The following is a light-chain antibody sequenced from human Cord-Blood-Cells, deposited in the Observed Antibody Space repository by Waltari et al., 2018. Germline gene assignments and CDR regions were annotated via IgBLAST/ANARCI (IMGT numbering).Light chain of an antibody. CDR1: SGSLASNY. J-gene: IGLJ2*01. V-gene: IGLV6-57*01. CDR2: EDN. Sequence: NFMLTQTHSVSESPGKTVTISCTRSSGSLASNYVQWYQQRPGSSPTTVIYEDNQRPSGVPDRFSGSIDSSSNSASLTISGLKTEDEADYYCQSYDSSNVVFGGGTKLTVL. CDR3: QSYDSSNVV.